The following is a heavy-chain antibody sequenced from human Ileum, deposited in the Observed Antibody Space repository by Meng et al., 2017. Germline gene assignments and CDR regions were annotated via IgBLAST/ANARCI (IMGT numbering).Heavy chain of an antibody. D-gene: IGHD1-26*01. Sequence: RRQLQEPGPGLVKATESLSLTCTVSGGSISSSSYYWGWIRQPPGKGLEWIGSIYYSGSTYYNPSLKSRVTISVDTSKNQFSLKLSSVTAADTAVYYCARVGGSYLFYAFDIWGQGTMVTVSS. V-gene: IGHV4-39*06. CDR3: ARVGGSYLFYAFDI. CDR2: IYYSGST. CDR1: GGSISSSSYY. J-gene: IGHJ3*02.